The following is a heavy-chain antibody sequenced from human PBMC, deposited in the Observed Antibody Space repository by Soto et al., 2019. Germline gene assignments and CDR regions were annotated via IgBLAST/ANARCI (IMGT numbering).Heavy chain of an antibody. J-gene: IGHJ6*02. CDR3: ARFRLPYGMDV. Sequence: PGESLKISCKGSGYSLSSYWITWVRQVPGKGLEWMGRIDPSDSYANYSPSFQGHVTISAGKSISTAYLQWNSLKASDTATYYCARFRLPYGMDVWGQGTTVTVSS. CDR2: IDPSDSYA. CDR1: GYSLSSYW. V-gene: IGHV5-10-1*01. D-gene: IGHD3-10*01.